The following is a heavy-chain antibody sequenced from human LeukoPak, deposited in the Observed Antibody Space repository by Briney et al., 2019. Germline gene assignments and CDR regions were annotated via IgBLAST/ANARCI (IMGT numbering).Heavy chain of an antibody. CDR1: GGSFSGYY. Sequence: SETLSLTYAVYGGSFSGYYWSWIRQPPGKGLEWIGEINHSGSTNYNPSLKSRVTISVDTSKNQFSLKLSSVTAADTAVYYCARGRKVTAIGYMDVWGKGTTVTVSS. V-gene: IGHV4-34*01. CDR3: ARGRKVTAIGYMDV. CDR2: INHSGST. D-gene: IGHD2-21*02. J-gene: IGHJ6*03.